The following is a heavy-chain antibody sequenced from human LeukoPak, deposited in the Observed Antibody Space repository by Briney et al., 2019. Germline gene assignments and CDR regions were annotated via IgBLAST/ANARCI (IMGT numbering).Heavy chain of an antibody. V-gene: IGHV3-9*01. CDR2: ISWNSGSI. CDR3: ARGASYSSSWFWFDP. J-gene: IGHJ5*02. Sequence: QPGGSLRLSCAASGFTFDDYAMHWVRQAPGKGLEWVSGISWNSGSIGYADSVKGRFTISRDNAKNSLYLQMNSLRAEDTAVYYCARGASYSSSWFWFDPWGQGTLVTVSS. D-gene: IGHD6-13*01. CDR1: GFTFDDYA.